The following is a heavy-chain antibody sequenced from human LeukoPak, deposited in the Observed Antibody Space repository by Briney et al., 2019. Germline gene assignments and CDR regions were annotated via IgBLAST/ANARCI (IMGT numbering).Heavy chain of an antibody. V-gene: IGHV1-69*05. D-gene: IGHD4-17*01. J-gene: IGHJ5*02. Sequence: SVKVSCKTSGGTFNNSAIGWVRQAPGQGLEWLGGIMPLFGTAGYAQKFQGRVTITKDESTRTVYLEPTSLTSDDTAVYYCARNVHGDYGSGWFDPWGQGTLVSVSS. CDR3: ARNVHGDYGSGWFDP. CDR2: IMPLFGTA. CDR1: GGTFNNSA.